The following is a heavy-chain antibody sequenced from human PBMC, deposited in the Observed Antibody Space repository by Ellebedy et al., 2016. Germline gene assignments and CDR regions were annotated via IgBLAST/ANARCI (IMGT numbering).Heavy chain of an antibody. V-gene: IGHV4-59*01. J-gene: IGHJ4*02. Sequence: GSLRLSCTVSGGSISSYYWSWIRQPPGKGLEWIGYIYYSGSTNYNPSLKSRVTISADTSKNQFSLKLSSVTAADTAVYYCARGWNPYYFDYWGQGTLVTVSS. CDR1: GGSISSYY. D-gene: IGHD1-1*01. CDR2: IYYSGST. CDR3: ARGWNPYYFDY.